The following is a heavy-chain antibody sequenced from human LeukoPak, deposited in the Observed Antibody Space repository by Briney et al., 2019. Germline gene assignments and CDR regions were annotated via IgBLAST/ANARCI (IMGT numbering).Heavy chain of an antibody. D-gene: IGHD2-2*01. CDR3: ARDCSSTGCP. V-gene: IGHV4-30-4*01. J-gene: IGHJ3*01. CDR1: GGSISSGDYY. Sequence: SETLSLTCIVSGGSISSGDYYWSWIRQPPGKGLEWIGYIYDSGSTYYNPSLKSRVTISVDTSKNQFSLKLRSVTAADTAVYYCARDCSSTGCPWGQGTMVTFSS. CDR2: IYDSGST.